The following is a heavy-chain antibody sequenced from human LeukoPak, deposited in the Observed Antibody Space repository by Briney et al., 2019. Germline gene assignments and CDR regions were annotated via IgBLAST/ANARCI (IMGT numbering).Heavy chain of an antibody. V-gene: IGHV3-20*04. D-gene: IGHD3-3*01. Sequence: GGSLRLSCAASGFTHDDYGMSWLRDAPGKGLEWVSGNNWNGGSTGYADSGKVRFTISRDNAKNSLYLQMNRLRAEDTALYYCARGLSYEKSIFDYWGQGTLVTVSS. CDR2: NNWNGGST. CDR1: GFTHDDYG. CDR3: ARGLSYEKSIFDY. J-gene: IGHJ4*02.